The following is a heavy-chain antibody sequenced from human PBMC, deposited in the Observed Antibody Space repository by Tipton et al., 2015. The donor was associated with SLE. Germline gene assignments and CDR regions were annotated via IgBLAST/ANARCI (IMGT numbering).Heavy chain of an antibody. J-gene: IGHJ4*02. CDR1: GFTFSSNW. CDR2: ITSDGSGA. Sequence: SGFTFSSNWMHWVRRAPGKGLVWVSRITSDGSGADYADSVKGRFTISRDNTKNTVYLQMNSLRADDTAVYYCAKNRGASASDLWGQGTLVVVST. V-gene: IGHV3-74*01. D-gene: IGHD2-15*01. CDR3: AKNRGASASDL.